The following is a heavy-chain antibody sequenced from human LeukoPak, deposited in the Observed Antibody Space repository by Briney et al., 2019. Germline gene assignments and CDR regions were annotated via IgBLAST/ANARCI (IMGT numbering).Heavy chain of an antibody. J-gene: IGHJ5*02. D-gene: IGHD6-19*01. CDR1: GFTFSSYS. CDR2: ISSSSSTI. CDR3: ARDRPAGIAVAGTRNWFDP. Sequence: GGSLRLSCAASGFTFSSYSMNWVRQAPGKGLEWVSYISSSSSTIYYAGSVKGRFTISRDNAKNSLYLQMNSLRAEDTAVYYCARDRPAGIAVAGTRNWFDPWGQGTLVTVSS. V-gene: IGHV3-48*01.